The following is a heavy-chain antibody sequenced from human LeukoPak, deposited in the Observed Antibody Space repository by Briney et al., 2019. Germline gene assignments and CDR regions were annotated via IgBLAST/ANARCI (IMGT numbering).Heavy chain of an antibody. CDR2: FDPEDGET. J-gene: IGHJ4*02. CDR3: AIAGAGVGFVDY. Sequence: GASVKVSCKVSGYTLTELSMHWLRQAPGKGLEWMGGFDPEDGETIYAQKFQGRVTMTEDTSTDTAYMELSSLRSEDTAVYYCAIAGAGVGFVDYWGQGTLVTVSS. CDR1: GYTLTELS. D-gene: IGHD6-19*01. V-gene: IGHV1-24*01.